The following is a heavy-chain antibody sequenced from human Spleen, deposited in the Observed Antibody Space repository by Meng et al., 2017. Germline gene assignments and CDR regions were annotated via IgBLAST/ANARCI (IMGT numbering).Heavy chain of an antibody. Sequence: ASVKASCKASGYTIPDYWLHWVRQAPGQGLEWMGRFNPNSGGTNYAQKFQGRVTMTRDTSISTAYMELSGLRSDDTAMYYCARDEDISAAGKLFGDYWGQGTLVTVSS. CDR3: ARDEDISAAGKLFGDY. J-gene: IGHJ4*02. V-gene: IGHV1-2*06. D-gene: IGHD6-13*01. CDR1: GYTIPDYW. CDR2: FNPNSGGT.